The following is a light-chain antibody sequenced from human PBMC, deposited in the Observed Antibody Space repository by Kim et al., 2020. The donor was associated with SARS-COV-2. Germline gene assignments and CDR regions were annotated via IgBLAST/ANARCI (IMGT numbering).Light chain of an antibody. CDR2: QDS. V-gene: IGLV3-1*01. Sequence: VSPGQTASITCSGDKLGDKYARWYQQKPGQSPVLVIYQDSKRPSGIPERFSGSNSGNTATLTISGTQAMDEADYYCQAWDSSTFWVFGGGTQLTVL. CDR1: KLGDKY. CDR3: QAWDSSTFWV. J-gene: IGLJ3*02.